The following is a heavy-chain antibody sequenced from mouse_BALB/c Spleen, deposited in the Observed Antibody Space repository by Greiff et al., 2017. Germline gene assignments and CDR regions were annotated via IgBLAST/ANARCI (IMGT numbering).Heavy chain of an antibody. J-gene: IGHJ3*01. CDR1: GYTFTSYW. CDR2: IYPSDSYT. CDR3: TRGDYYGSSYPAWFAY. V-gene: IGHV1-69*02. Sequence: QVQLQQPGAELVRPGASVKLSCKASGYTFTSYWINWVKQRPGQGLEWIGNIYPSDSYTNYNQKFKDKATLTVDKSSSTAYMQLSSPTSEDSAVYYCTRGDYYGSSYPAWFAYWGQGTLVTVSA. D-gene: IGHD1-1*01.